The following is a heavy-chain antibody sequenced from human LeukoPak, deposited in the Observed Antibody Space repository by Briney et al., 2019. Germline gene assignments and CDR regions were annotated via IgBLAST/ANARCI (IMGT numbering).Heavy chain of an antibody. V-gene: IGHV3-11*04. CDR3: ARVGVGAKGDAFDI. CDR2: ISSSASTI. D-gene: IGHD1-26*01. J-gene: IGHJ3*02. Sequence: GGSLRLSCAASGFTFSDYYMSWIRQAPGKGLEWVSYISSSASTIYYADSVKGRFTISRDNAKNSLYLQMYSLRAEDTAVYYCARVGVGAKGDAFDIWGQGTMVTVSS. CDR1: GFTFSDYY.